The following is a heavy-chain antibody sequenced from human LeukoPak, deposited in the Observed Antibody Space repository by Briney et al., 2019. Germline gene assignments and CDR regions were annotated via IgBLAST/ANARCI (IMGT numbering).Heavy chain of an antibody. Sequence: PGGSLRPSCAASGFTFSDYYMSWIRQAPGKGLEWVSYISSSGSTIYYADSVKGRFTISRDNAKNSLYLQMNSLRAEDTAVYYCARDGPEWLFSGWFDPWGQGTLVTVSS. CDR3: ARDGPEWLFSGWFDP. D-gene: IGHD3-3*01. CDR2: ISSSGSTI. V-gene: IGHV3-11*04. CDR1: GFTFSDYY. J-gene: IGHJ5*02.